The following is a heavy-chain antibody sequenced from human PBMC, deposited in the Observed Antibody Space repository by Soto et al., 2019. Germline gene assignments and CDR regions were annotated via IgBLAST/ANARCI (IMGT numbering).Heavy chain of an antibody. CDR2: ISVTGDT. D-gene: IGHD2-15*01. J-gene: IGHJ4*02. CDR1: GFTFSSYA. CDR3: AKRRGAGGHFDY. V-gene: IGHV3-23*01. Sequence: GGSLRLSCAASGFTFSSYAMNWVRQAPGKGPEWVSHISVTGDTYYADSVRDRFTISRDNSKNTLSLQMNSLTAEDTAVYFCAKRRGAGGHFDYWGQGALVTVSS.